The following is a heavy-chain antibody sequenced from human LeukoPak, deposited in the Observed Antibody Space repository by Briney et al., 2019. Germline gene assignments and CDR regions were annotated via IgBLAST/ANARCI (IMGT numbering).Heavy chain of an antibody. CDR1: GGSFSGYY. J-gene: IGHJ6*03. CDR3: ARGLGGYSSSSIYYYYYMDV. V-gene: IGHV4-34*01. CDR2: IYHSGST. D-gene: IGHD6-6*01. Sequence: SETLSLTCAVYGGSFSGYYWSWIRQPPGKGLEWVGEIYHSGSTNYNPSLKSRVTISVDTSKNQFSLKLSSVTAADTAVYYCARGLGGYSSSSIYYYYYMDVWGKGTTVTVSS.